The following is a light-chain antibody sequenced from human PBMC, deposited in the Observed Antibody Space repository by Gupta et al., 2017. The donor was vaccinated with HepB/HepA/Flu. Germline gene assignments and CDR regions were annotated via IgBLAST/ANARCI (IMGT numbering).Light chain of an antibody. CDR3: QQECSSRWT. CDR1: QSVRSSY. V-gene: IGKV3D-20*01. J-gene: IGKJ1*01. CDR2: DAS. Sequence: EIVLTQSPATLSLSPGERATLSCGASQSVRSSYLAWYQQKPGLAPRLLIYDASSRATGIPDRFSGSGSGTDFTLTISRLEPEDFAVYYCQQECSSRWTFCQGTKVEIK.